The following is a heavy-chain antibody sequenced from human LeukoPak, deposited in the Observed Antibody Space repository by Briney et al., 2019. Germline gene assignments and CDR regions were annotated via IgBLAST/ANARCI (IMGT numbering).Heavy chain of an antibody. Sequence: GGSLRLSCAASGFTFSSYWMSWVRQAPGKGLEWVGRIKSKTDGGTTDYAAPVKGRFTISRDDSKNTLYLQMNSLKTEDTAVYYCTTDYRSGYDLDYWGQGTLVTVSS. CDR2: IKSKTDGGTT. V-gene: IGHV3-15*01. D-gene: IGHD5-12*01. CDR3: TTDYRSGYDLDY. J-gene: IGHJ4*02. CDR1: GFTFSSYW.